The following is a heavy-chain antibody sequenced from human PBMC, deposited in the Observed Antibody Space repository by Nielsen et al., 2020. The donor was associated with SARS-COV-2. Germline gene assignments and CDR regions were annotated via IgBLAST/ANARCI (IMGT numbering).Heavy chain of an antibody. CDR1: GFTFSSYA. Sequence: GESLKISCAASGFTFSSYAMSWVRQAPGKGLEWVSAISGSGGSTYYADSVKGRFTISRDNSKNTLYLQMNSLRAEDTAVYYCARGPSRGSGSLLHWGQGTLVTVSS. J-gene: IGHJ4*02. D-gene: IGHD3-10*01. CDR2: ISGSGGST. CDR3: ARGPSRGSGSLLH. V-gene: IGHV3-23*01.